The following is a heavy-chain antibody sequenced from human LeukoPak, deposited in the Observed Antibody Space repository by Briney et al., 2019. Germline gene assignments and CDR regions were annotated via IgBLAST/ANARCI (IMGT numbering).Heavy chain of an antibody. Sequence: ASVKVSCKTSGYNFVNYGVSWVRQAPGQGLEWMGWISAGNGDANSAHKFRGRLSMTMDTSTSNASMELRSLRSEDTAVYYCARDKSKGFWSPIDYWAREPWSPSPQ. CDR3: ARDKSKGFWSPIDY. D-gene: IGHD3-3*01. CDR1: GYNFVNYG. V-gene: IGHV1-18*01. J-gene: IGHJ4*02. CDR2: ISAGNGDA.